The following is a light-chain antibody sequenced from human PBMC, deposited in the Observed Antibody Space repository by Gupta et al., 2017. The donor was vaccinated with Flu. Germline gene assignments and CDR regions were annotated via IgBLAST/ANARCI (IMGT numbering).Light chain of an antibody. CDR2: EVT. CDR1: SSDVGGYNY. J-gene: IGLJ1*01. CDR3: SSYASSNNFV. V-gene: IGLV2-8*01. Sequence: QSALTQPPSASGSPGPSVTISCTGTSSDVGGYNYVSWYQQHPGRPPNLMIDEVTKRPAGLPDRFAGSKSGTTASLTVSGLQADEDADYYCSSYASSNNFVFGTGTKVTVL.